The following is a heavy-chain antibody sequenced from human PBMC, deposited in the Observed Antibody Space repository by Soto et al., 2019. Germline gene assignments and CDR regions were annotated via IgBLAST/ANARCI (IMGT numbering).Heavy chain of an antibody. Sequence: GASVKVSCTATGYTFTSYYMHWVRQAPGQGLEWMGIINPSGGSTSYAQKFQGRVTMTRDTSTSTVYMELSSLRSEGTAVYYCARSYPPAYYYYRMAVWGQGTTVSVS. CDR1: GYTFTSYY. V-gene: IGHV1-46*01. CDR3: ARSYPPAYYYYRMAV. J-gene: IGHJ6*02. CDR2: INPSGGST.